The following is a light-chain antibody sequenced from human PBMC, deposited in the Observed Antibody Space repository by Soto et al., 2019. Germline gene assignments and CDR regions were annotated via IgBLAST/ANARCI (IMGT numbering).Light chain of an antibody. V-gene: IGKV3-11*01. CDR1: QSVTSGY. Sequence: EIVLTQSPGTLSLSPGERATLSCRASQSVTSGYLAWYHQKPGQAPRLLIYGASTRATGIPARFSGSGSGTDFTLTISSLEPEDFAIYYCQQRSNWPPITFGQGTRLEIK. J-gene: IGKJ5*01. CDR2: GAS. CDR3: QQRSNWPPIT.